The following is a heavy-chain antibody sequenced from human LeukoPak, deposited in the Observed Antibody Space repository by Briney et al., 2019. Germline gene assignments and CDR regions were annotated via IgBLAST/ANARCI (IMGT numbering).Heavy chain of an antibody. Sequence: GGSLRLSCAASGFNLRGYWMHWVRQAPGKGLVWVSRLGTDGTYTNYADSVRGRFTISRDNAKNTLYLQMDSLRAEDTAFYYCVRDPSNSGNWFDLWGQGTLVTVSS. J-gene: IGHJ5*02. V-gene: IGHV3-74*01. D-gene: IGHD4-11*01. CDR3: VRDPSNSGNWFDL. CDR1: GFNLRGYW. CDR2: LGTDGTYT.